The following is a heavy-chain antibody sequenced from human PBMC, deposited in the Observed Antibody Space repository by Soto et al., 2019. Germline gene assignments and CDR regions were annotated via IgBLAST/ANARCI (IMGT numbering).Heavy chain of an antibody. J-gene: IGHJ4*02. D-gene: IGHD3-10*01. CDR2: ISYDASKK. Sequence: GGALRLSCAASGFTFISSGMHWVRQAPCKGPEWVAAISYDASKKYYIDSVKGRFTISRDNSKNTLYLQMNGLAAEDTAVFYCTRGRNTAGSEFDYWGQGTLVTVSS. V-gene: IGHV3-30*03. CDR3: TRGRNTAGSEFDY. CDR1: GFTFISSG.